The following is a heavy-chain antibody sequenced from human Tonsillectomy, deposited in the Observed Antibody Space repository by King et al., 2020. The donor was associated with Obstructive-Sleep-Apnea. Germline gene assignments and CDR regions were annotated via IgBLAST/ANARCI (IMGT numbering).Heavy chain of an antibody. J-gene: IGHJ6*02. CDR2: ISGSGGST. CDR1: GFTFNNYA. CDR3: TKDGQYEFWINFYRSDYYYGMDV. V-gene: IGHV3-23*04. Sequence: VQLVESGGGLVQPGGSLRLSCAASGFTFNNYAMSWVRQAAGKGLEWVSTISGSGGSTYYADSVKGRFTISRDNSKNTVYLQMNSLRAEDTAGYYCTKDGQYEFWINFYRSDYYYGMDVWGQGTTVTVSS. D-gene: IGHD3-3*01.